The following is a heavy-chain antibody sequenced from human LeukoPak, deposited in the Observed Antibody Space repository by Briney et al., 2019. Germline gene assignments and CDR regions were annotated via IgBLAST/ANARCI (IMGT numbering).Heavy chain of an antibody. J-gene: IGHJ3*01. CDR2: IKQDESEK. Sequence: LAGGSLRLSCAASGFSFSSYWMSWVRQSPGKGLEWVANIKQDESEKYYVDSVKGRFTISRDNTKNSLYLQMSSLRAEDAAVYYCARLSDSLRCFGFDLWGQGTTVTVSS. CDR1: GFSFSSYW. D-gene: IGHD3-22*01. CDR3: ARLSDSLRCFGFDL. V-gene: IGHV3-7*01.